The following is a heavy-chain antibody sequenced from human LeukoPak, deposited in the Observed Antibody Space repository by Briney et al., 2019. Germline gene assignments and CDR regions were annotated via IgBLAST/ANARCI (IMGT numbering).Heavy chain of an antibody. J-gene: IGHJ5*02. Sequence: GGSLRLSCAASGFTFSSYSMNWVRQAPGKGLEWVSSISSSSSYIYYADSVKGRFTISRDNAKNSLYLQMNSLRAEDTAVYYCARDLVGISPKANPWGQGTLVTVSS. CDR3: ARDLVGISPKANP. CDR1: GFTFSSYS. CDR2: ISSSSSYI. D-gene: IGHD2-21*01. V-gene: IGHV3-21*01.